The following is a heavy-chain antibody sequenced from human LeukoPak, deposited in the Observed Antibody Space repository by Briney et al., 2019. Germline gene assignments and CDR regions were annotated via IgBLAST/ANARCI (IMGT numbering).Heavy chain of an antibody. CDR3: ARDNLVECSSTSCYESGAFDI. J-gene: IGHJ3*02. CDR1: GFTVSSNY. V-gene: IGHV3-53*01. Sequence: GGSLRLSCAASGFTVSSNYMRWVRQAPGKGLEWVSVIYSGGSTYYADSVKGRFTISRDNSKNTLYLQMNSLRAEDTAVYYCARDNLVECSSTSCYESGAFDIWGQGTMVTVSS. D-gene: IGHD2-2*01. CDR2: IYSGGST.